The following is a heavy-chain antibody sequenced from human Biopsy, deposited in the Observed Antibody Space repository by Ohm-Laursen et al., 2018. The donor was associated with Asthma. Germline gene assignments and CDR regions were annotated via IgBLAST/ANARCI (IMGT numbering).Heavy chain of an antibody. D-gene: IGHD3-22*01. J-gene: IGHJ4*02. CDR1: GGSISSGGYY. CDR3: ARVAYYNARRGYYYLFDY. CDR2: VYHSGTS. V-gene: IGHV4-31*03. Sequence: SDTLSLTCTVAGGSISSGGYYWSWIRQHPGKGLEWIGYVYHSGTSYYNPSLKSRVTISVGTSKNQFSLNLNSVTAADTAVYFCARVAYYNARRGYYYLFDYWGQGTLVAVSS.